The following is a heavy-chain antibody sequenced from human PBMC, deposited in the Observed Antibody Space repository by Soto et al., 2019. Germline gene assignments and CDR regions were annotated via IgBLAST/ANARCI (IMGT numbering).Heavy chain of an antibody. CDR3: ARDYADIAVAGIPLLAH. D-gene: IGHD6-19*01. V-gene: IGHV1-3*01. CDR1: GFTFTKYA. Sequence: QVQLVQSGAEVKKPGASVNISCKASGFTFTKYALHWVRLDPGQRPEWMGWINGANGNTRYSQRFQDRVTMTRDMSATTVYMALSSLRSEDTAVYFCARDYADIAVAGIPLLAHWGQGTLVTVSS. J-gene: IGHJ4*02. CDR2: INGANGNT.